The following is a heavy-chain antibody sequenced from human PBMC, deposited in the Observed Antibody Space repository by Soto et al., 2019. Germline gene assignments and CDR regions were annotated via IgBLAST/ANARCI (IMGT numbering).Heavy chain of an antibody. CDR3: VKDVVFWP. D-gene: IGHD2-15*01. CDR1: GYTFTSYA. V-gene: IGHV1-3*01. CDR2: INAGNGNT. J-gene: IGHJ4*02. Sequence: GASVKVSCKASGYTFTSYAIDWVRQAPGQRLEWMGWINAGNGNTKYSQKFQGRVTITRDNSKNTLSLQMSSLRGDDTAMYYCVKDVVFWPWGQGTLVTVSS.